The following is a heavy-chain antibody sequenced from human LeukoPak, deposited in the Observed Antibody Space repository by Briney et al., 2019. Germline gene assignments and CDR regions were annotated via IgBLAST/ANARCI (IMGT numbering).Heavy chain of an antibody. CDR3: AKGQLIQLRYFDWLLCPLDY. Sequence: GGSLRLSCAASGFPFSSYAMHWVRQAPGKGLEWMAVISFDGDSKYYADSVKGRFTISRDNSKNTLYLQMNSLRAEDTAVYYCAKGQLIQLRYFDWLLCPLDYWGQGTLVTVSS. D-gene: IGHD3-9*01. V-gene: IGHV3-30-3*01. CDR1: GFPFSSYA. J-gene: IGHJ4*02. CDR2: ISFDGDSK.